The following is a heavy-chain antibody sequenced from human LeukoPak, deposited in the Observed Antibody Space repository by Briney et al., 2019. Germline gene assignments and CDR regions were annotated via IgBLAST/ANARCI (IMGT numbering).Heavy chain of an antibody. CDR2: ISYDGNIK. D-gene: IGHD2/OR15-2a*01. J-gene: IGHJ4*02. V-gene: IGHV3-30*04. CDR3: ARGEEYYDFDY. CDR1: GFTLSSHA. Sequence: GRSLRLSCAASGFTLSSHAIHWVRQAPGKGLEWVALISYDGNIKYYADSVQGRFTISRDNAKNSLYLQMNSLRAEDTAVYYCARGEEYYDFDYWGQGTLVTVSS.